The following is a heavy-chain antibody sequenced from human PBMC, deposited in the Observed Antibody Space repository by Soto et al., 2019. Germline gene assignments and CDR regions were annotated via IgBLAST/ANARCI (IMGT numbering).Heavy chain of an antibody. CDR3: AQMTVLTTSAFDV. V-gene: IGHV3-23*01. CDR2: ISSSSGRTT. D-gene: IGHD4-17*01. CDR1: GFNFGLYA. J-gene: IGHJ3*01. Sequence: GGSLRLSCAASGFNFGLYAMTWVRQAPGKRLEWVSEISSSSGRTTRYADSVRGRFTISRDNSRNTLYLEMTNLRADDTATYFCAQMTVLTTSAFDVWGQGTLVTVSS.